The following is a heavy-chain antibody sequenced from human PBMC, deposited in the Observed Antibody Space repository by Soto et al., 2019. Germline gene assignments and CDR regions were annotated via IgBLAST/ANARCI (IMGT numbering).Heavy chain of an antibody. CDR2: IFHTGIT. CDR1: GGSFSNDY. Sequence: QVQLQESGPGLVKPSETLSLSCFISGGSFSNDYWTWIRQSPGKGLEWIGYIFHTGITDYNPSVKSRVTISIDKSRNLFSLNLTYVTAADTAVYYCARDRYFYDSRGYYRTLDPWGQGTLVTVSS. D-gene: IGHD3-22*01. CDR3: ARDRYFYDSRGYYRTLDP. V-gene: IGHV4-59*01. J-gene: IGHJ5*02.